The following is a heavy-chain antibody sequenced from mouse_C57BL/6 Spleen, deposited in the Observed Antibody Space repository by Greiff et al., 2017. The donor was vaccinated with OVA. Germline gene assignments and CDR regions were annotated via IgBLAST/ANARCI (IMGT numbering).Heavy chain of an antibody. Sequence: EVHLVESGPGLVKPSQSLSLTCSVTGYSITSGYYWNWIRQFPGNKLEWMGYISYDGSNNYNPSLKNRISITRDTSKNQFFLKLNSVTTEDTATYYCAREAYGSSYYFDYWGQGTTLTVSS. D-gene: IGHD1-1*01. CDR2: ISYDGSN. V-gene: IGHV3-6*01. CDR1: GYSITSGYY. CDR3: AREAYGSSYYFDY. J-gene: IGHJ2*01.